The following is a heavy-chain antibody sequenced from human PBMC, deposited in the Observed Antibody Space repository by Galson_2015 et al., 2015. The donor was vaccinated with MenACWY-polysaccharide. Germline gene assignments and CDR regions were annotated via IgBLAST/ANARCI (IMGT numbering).Heavy chain of an antibody. Sequence: SLRLSCAASGFTFGSYAMSWVRQAPGKGLEWVSAISGSGGSTYYADSVKGRFTISRDNSKNTLYLQMNSLRAEDTAVYYCAKSSSGDDFWSGYLYYYYYYGMDVWGQGTTVTVSS. CDR3: AKSSSGDDFWSGYLYYYYYYGMDV. V-gene: IGHV3-23*01. CDR2: ISGSGGST. D-gene: IGHD3-3*01. CDR1: GFTFGSYA. J-gene: IGHJ6*02.